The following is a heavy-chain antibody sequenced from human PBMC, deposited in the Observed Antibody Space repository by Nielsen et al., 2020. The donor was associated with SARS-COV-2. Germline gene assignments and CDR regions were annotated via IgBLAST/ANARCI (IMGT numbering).Heavy chain of an antibody. V-gene: IGHV1-46*01. CDR1: GYTFTSHY. D-gene: IGHD3-9*01. Sequence: ASVKVSCKASGYTFTSHYMHWVRQAPGQGLEWMGVINPSGGSTNYAQKFQGRVTMTRDTSTSTVYMELSSLRSEDTAVYYCARDVNLTGYYSYWGQGTLVTVSS. CDR2: INPSGGST. CDR3: ARDVNLTGYYSY. J-gene: IGHJ4*02.